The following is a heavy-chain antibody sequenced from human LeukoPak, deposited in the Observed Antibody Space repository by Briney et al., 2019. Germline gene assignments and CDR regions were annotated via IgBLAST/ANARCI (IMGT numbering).Heavy chain of an antibody. J-gene: IGHJ3*02. CDR1: GGSISSGGYY. Sequence: SETLSLTCTVSGGSISSGGYYWSWIRQHPGKGLEWIGYIYYSGGTYYNPSLKSRVTISVDTSKNQFSLKLSSVTAADTAVYYCARERRWLKSHDAFDIRGQGTMVNVSS. D-gene: IGHD5-12*01. V-gene: IGHV4-31*03. CDR2: IYYSGGT. CDR3: ARERRWLKSHDAFDI.